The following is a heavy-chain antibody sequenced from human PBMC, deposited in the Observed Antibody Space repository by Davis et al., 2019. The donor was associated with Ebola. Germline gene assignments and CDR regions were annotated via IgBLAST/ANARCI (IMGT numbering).Heavy chain of an antibody. D-gene: IGHD3-10*01. J-gene: IGHJ4*02. CDR3: AREGYGSGGDY. CDR1: GYTFTSYG. CDR2: IIPIFGTA. Sequence: AASVKVSCKASGYTFTSYGISWVRQAPGQGLEWMGGIIPIFGTANYAQKFQGRVTITADESTSTAYMELSSLRSEDTAVYYCAREGYGSGGDYWGQGTLVTVSS. V-gene: IGHV1-69*13.